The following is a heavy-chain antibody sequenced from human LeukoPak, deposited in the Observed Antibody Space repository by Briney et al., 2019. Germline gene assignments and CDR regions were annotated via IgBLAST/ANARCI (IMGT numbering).Heavy chain of an antibody. CDR3: ARADYDFWSGYPQGYFDY. D-gene: IGHD3-3*01. CDR2: ISPNSGGT. Sequence: ASVKVSCKASGYTFTGYYMHWVRQAPGQGLVWMGWISPNSGGTNYAQKFQGRVTMTRDTSISTAYMELSRLRSDDTAVYYCARADYDFWSGYPQGYFDYWGQGTLVTVSS. V-gene: IGHV1-2*02. CDR1: GYTFTGYY. J-gene: IGHJ4*02.